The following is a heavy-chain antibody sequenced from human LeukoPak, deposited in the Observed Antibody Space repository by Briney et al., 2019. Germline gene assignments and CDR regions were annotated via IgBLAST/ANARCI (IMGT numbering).Heavy chain of an antibody. D-gene: IGHD3-9*01. CDR2: ISYDGGNK. J-gene: IGHJ6*04. CDR3: AKVDILTGAPSVYWYYGMDV. V-gene: IGHV3-30*18. CDR1: GFTFSSYG. Sequence: PGRSLRLSCAASGFTFSSYGMHWVRQAPGKGLEWVAVISYDGGNKYYADSVKGRFTISRDNSKNTLYLQMNSLRAEDTAVYYCAKVDILTGAPSVYWYYGMDVWGKGTTVTVSS.